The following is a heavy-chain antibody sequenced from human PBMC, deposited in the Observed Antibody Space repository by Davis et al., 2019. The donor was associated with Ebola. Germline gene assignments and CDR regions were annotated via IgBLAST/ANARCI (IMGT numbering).Heavy chain of an antibody. D-gene: IGHD3-22*01. CDR3: ARASRAYYYDSSGYYYYYGMDV. J-gene: IGHJ6*02. Sequence: HTGGSLRLSCAASGFTFSSYWMHWVRQAPGKGLVWVSRINSDGSSTYYADSVKGRFTISRDNAKNSLYLQMNSLRDEDTAVYYCARASRAYYYDSSGYYYYYGMDVWGQGTTVTVSS. CDR2: INSDGSST. V-gene: IGHV3-74*01. CDR1: GFTFSSYW.